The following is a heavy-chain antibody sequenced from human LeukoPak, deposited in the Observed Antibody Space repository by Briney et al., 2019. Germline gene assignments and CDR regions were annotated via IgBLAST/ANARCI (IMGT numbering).Heavy chain of an antibody. CDR2: ISPSSGDT. CDR3: ARDPAETTRRGVTLVDY. V-gene: IGHV1-2*02. CDR1: GYTFTGFY. D-gene: IGHD3-10*01. Sequence: ASVTVSCKTSGYTFTGFYIHRLRQAPGQGPEWMGWISPSSGDTNYARKFQGRVTMSRDTSISTAYMELSRLRSDDTAVYYCARDPAETTRRGVTLVDYWGQGTLVTVSS. J-gene: IGHJ4*02.